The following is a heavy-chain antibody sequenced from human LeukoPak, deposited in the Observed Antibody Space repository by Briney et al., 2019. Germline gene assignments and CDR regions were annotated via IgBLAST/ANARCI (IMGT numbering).Heavy chain of an antibody. CDR2: ISGSGGST. D-gene: IGHD5-18*01. CDR3: ANSGYNYDYGAFDI. V-gene: IGHV3-23*01. J-gene: IGHJ3*02. Sequence: GGSLRLSCAASGFTFSSYAMSRVRQAPGKGLEWVSAISGSGGSTYYADSVKGRFTISRDNSKNTLYLQMNSLRAEDTAVYYCANSGYNYDYGAFDIWGQGTMVSVSS. CDR1: GFTFSSYA.